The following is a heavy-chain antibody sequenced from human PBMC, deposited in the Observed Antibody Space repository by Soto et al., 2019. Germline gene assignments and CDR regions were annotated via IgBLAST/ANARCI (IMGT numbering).Heavy chain of an antibody. CDR1: GFTFSSYA. Sequence: QVQLVESGGGVVQPGRSLRLSCAASGFTFSSYAMHWVRQAPGKGLEWVAVISYDGSNKYYADSVKGRFTISRDNSKNTLYLQMNSLSAEDTAVYYCARDLDQIAARPHDYSYYYGMDVWGQGTTVTVSS. J-gene: IGHJ6*02. D-gene: IGHD6-6*01. V-gene: IGHV3-30-3*01. CDR2: ISYDGSNK. CDR3: ARDLDQIAARPHDYSYYYGMDV.